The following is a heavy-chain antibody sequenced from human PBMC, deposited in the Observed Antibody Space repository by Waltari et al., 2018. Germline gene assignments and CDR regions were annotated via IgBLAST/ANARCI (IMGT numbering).Heavy chain of an antibody. J-gene: IGHJ5*02. CDR1: GYTFTSYD. Sequence: QVQLVQSGAEVKKPGASVKVSCKASGYTFTSYDINWVRQATGQGLEWMGWMNPNSGNTGYAQKFQGRVTITRNTSISTAYMELSSLRSEDTAVYYCGRGRIVPAAIPRGWFDPWGQGTLVTVSS. V-gene: IGHV1-8*03. CDR2: MNPNSGNT. D-gene: IGHD2-2*02. CDR3: GRGRIVPAAIPRGWFDP.